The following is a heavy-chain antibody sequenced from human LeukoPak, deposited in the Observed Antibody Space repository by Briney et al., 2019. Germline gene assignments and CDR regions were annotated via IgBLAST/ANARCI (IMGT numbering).Heavy chain of an antibody. V-gene: IGHV4-59*08. CDR3: ARRFVNIGGYYYDDF. CDR2: MQYGGST. Sequence: PSETLSLTCTVSGGSISSSYWSWIRQPPGKGLEWIGYMQYGGSTNYNPSLKSRVSISLDTTENQFSLKLSSVTAADTAVYFCARRFVNIGGYYYDDFWGQGTLVTVSS. CDR1: GGSISSSY. D-gene: IGHD3-22*01. J-gene: IGHJ4*02.